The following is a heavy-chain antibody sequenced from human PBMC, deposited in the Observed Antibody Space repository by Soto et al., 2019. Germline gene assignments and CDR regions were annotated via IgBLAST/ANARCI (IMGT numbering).Heavy chain of an antibody. CDR1: GGSISSSSYY. CDR3: ARQTDPSSGYYYRADWFDP. CDR2: IYYSGST. J-gene: IGHJ5*02. Sequence: PSETLSLTCTVSGGSISSSSYYWGWIRQPPGKGLEWIGSIYYSGSTYYNPSLKSRVTISVDTSKNQFSLKLSSVTAADTAVYYCARQTDPSSGYYYRADWFDPWGQGTLVTVSS. D-gene: IGHD3-22*01. V-gene: IGHV4-39*01.